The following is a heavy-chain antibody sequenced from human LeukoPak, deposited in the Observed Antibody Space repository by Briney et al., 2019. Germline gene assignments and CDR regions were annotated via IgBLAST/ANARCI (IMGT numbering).Heavy chain of an antibody. Sequence: SETLSLTCAVYGGSFSGYYWSWIRQPPGKGLEWIGEINHSGSTNYNPSLKNRVTISVDTSKNQFSLKLSSVTAADTAVYYCARRMGVRVRGVPNLLNWFDPWGQGTLVTVSS. J-gene: IGHJ5*02. V-gene: IGHV4-34*01. CDR1: GGSFSGYY. CDR2: INHSGST. D-gene: IGHD3-10*01. CDR3: ARRMGVRVRGVPNLLNWFDP.